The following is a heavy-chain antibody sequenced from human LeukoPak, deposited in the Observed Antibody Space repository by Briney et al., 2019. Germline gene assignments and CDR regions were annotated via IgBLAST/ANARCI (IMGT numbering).Heavy chain of an antibody. CDR2: FYYSGTT. V-gene: IGHV4-59*08. CDR1: GXSISSYY. J-gene: IGHJ6*02. D-gene: IGHD6-13*01. CDR3: ARHGGIAYYYGMDV. Sequence: SETLSLTCTVSGXSISSYYWSWIRQPPGKGLEWIGYFYYSGTTNYNPSLKSRATISVDTSKTQFSLKLSSVTAADTAVHYCARHGGIAYYYGMDVWGQGTTVTVSS.